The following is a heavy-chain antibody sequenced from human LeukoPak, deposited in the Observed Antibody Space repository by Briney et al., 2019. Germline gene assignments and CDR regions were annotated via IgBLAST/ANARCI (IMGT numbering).Heavy chain of an antibody. CDR3: AKGLSLYLTTGPDY. Sequence: PGRSLRLSCAASGFTFDDYAMHWVRQAPGKGLEWVSGISWNSRSIGYADSVKGRFTISRDNAKNSLYLQMNSLRAEDMALYYCAKGLSLYLTTGPDYWGQGTLVTVSS. CDR1: GFTFDDYA. V-gene: IGHV3-9*03. D-gene: IGHD4-11*01. J-gene: IGHJ4*02. CDR2: ISWNSRSI.